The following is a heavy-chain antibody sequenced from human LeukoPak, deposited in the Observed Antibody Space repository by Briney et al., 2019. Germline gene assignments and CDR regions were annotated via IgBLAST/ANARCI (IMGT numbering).Heavy chain of an antibody. V-gene: IGHV3-23*01. D-gene: IGHD6-19*01. J-gene: IGHJ4*02. Sequence: GRSLRLSCAASGFTFSNYAMNWVRQAPGKGLEWVSGISNSGSSKDYADSVKGRFTISRDNSKNTLFLQMNSLRAEDTAIYYCAKGEYGSGWPDWGQGTLVTVSS. CDR1: GFTFSNYA. CDR2: ISNSGSSK. CDR3: AKGEYGSGWPD.